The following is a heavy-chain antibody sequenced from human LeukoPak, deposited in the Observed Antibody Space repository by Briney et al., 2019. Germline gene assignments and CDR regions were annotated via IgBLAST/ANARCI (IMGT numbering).Heavy chain of an antibody. CDR3: ARSMGYDSSGYRGLFDY. D-gene: IGHD3-22*01. CDR1: GYTFTSYG. V-gene: IGHV1-18*01. Sequence: GASVKVSCKASGYTFTSYGVTWVRQAPGQGLEWMGWISAYNGSTSYAQKFQGRVTMTRDMSTSTVYTELSSLRSEDTAVYYCARSMGYDSSGYRGLFDYWGQGTLVTVSS. J-gene: IGHJ4*02. CDR2: ISAYNGST.